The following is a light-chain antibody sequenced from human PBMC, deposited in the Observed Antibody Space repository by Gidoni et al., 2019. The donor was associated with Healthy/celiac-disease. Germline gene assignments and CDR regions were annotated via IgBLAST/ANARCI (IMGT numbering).Light chain of an antibody. CDR3: QQYNNCPWT. CDR1: QSVSSN. Sequence: EIVMTQSPATLSVSPGERATLSCRASQSVSSNLAWYQQKPGQAPRLLIYGASTRATGIQARFSGSGSGTEFTLTISSLQSEDFAVYYCQQYNNCPWTFGQGTKVEIK. CDR2: GAS. V-gene: IGKV3-15*01. J-gene: IGKJ1*01.